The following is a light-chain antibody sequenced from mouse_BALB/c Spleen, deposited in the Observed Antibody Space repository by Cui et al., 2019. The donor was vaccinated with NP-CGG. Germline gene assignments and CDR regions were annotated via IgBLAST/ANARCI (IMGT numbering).Light chain of an antibody. CDR3: VLWYSNHWV. CDR1: TGAVTTNNY. J-gene: IGLJ1*01. Sequence: QAVVTQASAPTTSPGETVTLTCRSSTGAVTTNNYANWVQEKPDHLFTGLIGGTNNRTPGVPARFSGSLIGDKAALTITGAQTEDEAIYFCVLWYSNHWVFGGGTKLTVL. CDR2: GTN. V-gene: IGLV1*01.